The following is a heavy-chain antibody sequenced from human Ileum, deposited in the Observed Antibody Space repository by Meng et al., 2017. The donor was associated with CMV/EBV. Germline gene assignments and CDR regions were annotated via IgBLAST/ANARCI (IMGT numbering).Heavy chain of an antibody. Sequence: CAVSGGPISSSNWWSWVRQPPGKGLEWIGEIYHSGSTNYKPSLQSRVTMSVDKSKNRFSLKLNSVTAADTAVYYCARDYDGTGGMDVWGQGTTVTVSS. CDR3: ARDYDGTGGMDV. CDR1: GGPISSSNW. CDR2: IYHSGST. D-gene: IGHD3-16*01. V-gene: IGHV4-4*02. J-gene: IGHJ6*02.